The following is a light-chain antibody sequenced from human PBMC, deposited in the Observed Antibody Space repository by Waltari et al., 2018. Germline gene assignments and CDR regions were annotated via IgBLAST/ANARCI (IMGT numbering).Light chain of an antibody. J-gene: IGLJ2*01. CDR1: SLHRYF. Sequence: SSEVTQDPTVSVALGQTVRNTCQGDSLHRYFASWYQQKAGQAPVLVIYAKNNRASGIPDRFSGSSSGNTASLTITGAQAEDEADYFCNSRDSSGNHVIFGGGTKLTVV. CDR2: AKN. V-gene: IGLV3-19*01. CDR3: NSRDSSGNHVI.